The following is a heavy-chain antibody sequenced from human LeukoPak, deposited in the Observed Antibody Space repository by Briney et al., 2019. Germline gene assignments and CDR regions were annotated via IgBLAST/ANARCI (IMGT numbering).Heavy chain of an antibody. CDR3: ARAKWASGWFDP. V-gene: IGHV4-34*01. J-gene: IGHJ5*02. Sequence: SETLSLTCAVYGGSFSGYYWSWIRQPPGKGLEWIGEINHSGSTNYNPSLKSRVTISVDTSKNQFSLKLSSVTAADTAVYYCARAKWASGWFDPWGQGTLVTVSS. CDR1: GGSFSGYY. CDR2: INHSGST. D-gene: IGHD2-8*01.